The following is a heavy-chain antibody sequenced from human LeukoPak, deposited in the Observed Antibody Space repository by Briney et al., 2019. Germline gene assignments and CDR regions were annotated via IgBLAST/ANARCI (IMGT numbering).Heavy chain of an antibody. CDR2: MNPKSGNT. V-gene: IGHV1-8*01. J-gene: IGHJ5*02. D-gene: IGHD2-15*01. CDR1: GCTFTNYD. Sequence: GASVKVSCKASGCTFTNYDINWVRQATGQGPEWMGWMNPKSGNTGYAQKFQGRVTMTRNTSISTAYMELSSLRSDDTAVYYCARDQDIVVVVAALRQREMGGFDAWGQGTLVTVSS. CDR3: ARDQDIVVVVAALRQREMGGFDA.